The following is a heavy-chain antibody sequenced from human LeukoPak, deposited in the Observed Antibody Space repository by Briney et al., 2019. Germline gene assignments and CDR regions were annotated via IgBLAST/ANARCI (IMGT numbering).Heavy chain of an antibody. J-gene: IGHJ4*02. CDR2: IYYSGST. V-gene: IGHV4-59*01. D-gene: IGHD6-13*01. CDR3: ASGPYPAAGTDHHFDY. CDR1: GASISIYY. Sequence: PSETLSLTCTVSGASISIYYWSWIPQPPGKGLEWFGYIYYSGSTHYNPSLNSRATISVDTSKNQFSLRLSSMTAADTGVYYCASGPYPAAGTDHHFDYWGQGTLVTVSS.